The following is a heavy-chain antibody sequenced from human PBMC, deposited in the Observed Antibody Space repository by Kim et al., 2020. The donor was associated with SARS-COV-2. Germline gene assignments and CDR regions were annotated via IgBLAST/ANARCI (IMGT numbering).Heavy chain of an antibody. CDR3: AKDSGTTVVTGDAFDI. J-gene: IGHJ3*02. D-gene: IGHD4-17*01. CDR2: ISWDGGST. CDR1: GFTFDDYT. V-gene: IGHV3-43*01. Sequence: GGSLRLSCAASGFTFDDYTMHWVRQAPGKGLEWVSLISWDGGSTYYADSVKGRFTISRDNSKNSLYLQMNSLRTEDTALYYCAKDSGTTVVTGDAFDIWGQGTMVTVSS.